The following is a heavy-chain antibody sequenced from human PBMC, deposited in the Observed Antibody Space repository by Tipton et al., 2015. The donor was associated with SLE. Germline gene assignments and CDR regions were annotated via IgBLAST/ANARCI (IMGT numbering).Heavy chain of an antibody. CDR2: IYTSGST. J-gene: IGHJ3*02. CDR3: ARDLPGPYSGSYYGAFDI. CDR1: GGSISSYY. V-gene: IGHV4-4*07. D-gene: IGHD1-26*01. Sequence: TLSLTCTVSGGSISSYYWSWIRHPAGKGLEWIGRIYTSGSTNYNPSLKSRVTMSVDTSNNQFSLKLRSVTAADTAVYYCARDLPGPYSGSYYGAFDIWGQGTMVTVSS.